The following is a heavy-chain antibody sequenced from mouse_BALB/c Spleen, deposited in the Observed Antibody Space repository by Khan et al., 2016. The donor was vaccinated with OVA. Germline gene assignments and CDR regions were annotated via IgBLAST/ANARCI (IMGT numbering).Heavy chain of an antibody. CDR2: ISYSGST. V-gene: IGHV3-2*02. Sequence: EVQLVESGPGLVKPSQSLSLTCTVTGYSITSVYAWNWIRQFPGNKLEWMGYISYSGSTSYNPSLKSRISITRDTSKNQFFLQLNSVTTEDTATYYCARDGSRYNYAMDYWGQGTAVTVSS. CDR1: GYSITSVYA. CDR3: ARDGSRYNYAMDY. J-gene: IGHJ4*01. D-gene: IGHD2-3*01.